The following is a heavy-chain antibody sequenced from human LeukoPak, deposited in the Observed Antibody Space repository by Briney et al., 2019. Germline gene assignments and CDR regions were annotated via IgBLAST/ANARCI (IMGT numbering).Heavy chain of an antibody. D-gene: IGHD6-13*01. CDR3: AKFEYGNSWALDY. V-gene: IGHV3-23*01. CDR1: GFTFSSYA. Sequence: PGGSLRLSCAASGFTFSSYAMSWVRQAPGKGLEWVSTISGNDDTTYYADSVKGRFTISRDNSKNTLYLQMNSLRDEDTAVYYCAKFEYGNSWALDYWGQGTLVTVSS. J-gene: IGHJ4*02. CDR2: ISGNDDTT.